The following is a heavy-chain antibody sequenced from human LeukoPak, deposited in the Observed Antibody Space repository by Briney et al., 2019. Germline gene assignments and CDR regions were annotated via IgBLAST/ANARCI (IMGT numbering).Heavy chain of an antibody. J-gene: IGHJ6*03. CDR1: GYTFTGYY. D-gene: IGHD2-2*01. V-gene: IGHV1-2*02. CDR3: AREGGFDCSSTSCNFYYYYMDV. CDR2: INPNSGGT. Sequence: ASVKVSCKASGYTFTGYYMHWVRQAPGQGLEWMGWINPNSGGTNYAQKFQGRVTMTRDTSISTAYMGLSRLRSDDTAVYYCAREGGFDCSSTSCNFYYYYMDVWGKGTTVTVSS.